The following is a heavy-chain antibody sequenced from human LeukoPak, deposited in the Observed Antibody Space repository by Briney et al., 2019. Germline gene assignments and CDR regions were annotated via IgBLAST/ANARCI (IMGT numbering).Heavy chain of an antibody. CDR2: INPNSGGR. J-gene: IGHJ3*02. CDR1: GYTFTGYY. CDR3: AKELHIVVVPAAIPDDAFDI. D-gene: IGHD2-2*02. V-gene: IGHV1-2*06. Sequence: ASVKVSCKAAGYTFTGYYMHWVRQAPGQGLGWVGRINPNSGGRNYAQTFQGRVTMTRETSITTAYLEVSSLRSDDTAVYYCAKELHIVVVPAAIPDDAFDIWGQGTMVTVSS.